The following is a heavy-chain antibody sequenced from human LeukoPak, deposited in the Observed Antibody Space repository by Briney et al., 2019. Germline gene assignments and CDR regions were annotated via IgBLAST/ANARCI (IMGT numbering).Heavy chain of an antibody. CDR2: ISYDGSNK. V-gene: IGHV3-30-3*01. CDR3: ARDPNYYGSGSYPGAFDY. Sequence: GRSLRLSCAASGFTFSSYAMHWVRQAPGKGLEWVAVISYDGSNKYYADSVKGRFTISRDNSKNTLYLQMNSLRAEDTAVYYCARDPNYYGSGSYPGAFDYWGQGTLVTVSS. D-gene: IGHD3-10*01. CDR1: GFTFSSYA. J-gene: IGHJ4*02.